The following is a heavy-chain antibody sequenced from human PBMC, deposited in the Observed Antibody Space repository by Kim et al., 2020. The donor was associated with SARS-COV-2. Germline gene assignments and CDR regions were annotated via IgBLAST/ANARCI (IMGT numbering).Heavy chain of an antibody. J-gene: IGHJ2*01. Sequence: SETLSLTCAVYGGSFSGYYWSWIRQPPGKGLEWIGEINHSGSTNYNPSLKSRVTISVDTSKNQFSLKLSSVTAADTAVYYCARLTTFHWYFDLWGRGTLVTVSS. CDR3: ARLTTFHWYFDL. V-gene: IGHV4-34*01. CDR1: GGSFSGYY. CDR2: INHSGST. D-gene: IGHD3-16*01.